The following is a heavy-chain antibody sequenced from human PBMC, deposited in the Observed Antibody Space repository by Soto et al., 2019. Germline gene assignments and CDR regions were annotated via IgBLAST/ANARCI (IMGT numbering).Heavy chain of an antibody. CDR2: ILYDGSNK. V-gene: IGHV3-33*01. Sequence: QVQLVESGGDVVQPGRSLRLSCAASGVTFSNYGMHRARQAPGKGLEWVAAILYDGSNKYYAESVKGRFTISRDNAKNTLYLKMKSLRSEDTSVYSCASGTYYLDNSGQGTLVTVSS. J-gene: IGHJ4*02. CDR3: ASGTYYLDN. D-gene: IGHD1-26*01. CDR1: GVTFSNYG.